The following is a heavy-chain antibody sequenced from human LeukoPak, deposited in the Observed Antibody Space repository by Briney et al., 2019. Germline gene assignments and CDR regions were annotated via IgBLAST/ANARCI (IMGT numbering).Heavy chain of an antibody. V-gene: IGHV4-59*01. CDR3: ARSRSGYSYEHGAFEI. J-gene: IGHJ3*02. D-gene: IGHD5-18*01. Sequence: SETLSLTCTVSGDSISNCYWSWIRQPPGKGLEWIAYIDYRGSTTYNPSLRSRITISVDTSRNQFSLKLTSVTAADTAVYYCARSRSGYSYEHGAFEIWGQGTMVTVSS. CDR2: IDYRGST. CDR1: GDSISNCY.